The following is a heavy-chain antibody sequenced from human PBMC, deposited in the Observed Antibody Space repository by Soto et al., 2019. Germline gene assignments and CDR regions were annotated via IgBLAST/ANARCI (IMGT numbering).Heavy chain of an antibody. CDR1: GGSISSGGYY. D-gene: IGHD5-12*01. V-gene: IGHV4-31*03. Sequence: SETLSLTCTVSGGSISSGGYYWSWIRQHPGKGLEWIGYIYYSGSTYYNPSLKSRVTISVDTSKNQFSLKLSSVTAADTAVYYCARRGYAVFLDAFDIWGQGTMVTVSS. CDR2: IYYSGST. J-gene: IGHJ3*02. CDR3: ARRGYAVFLDAFDI.